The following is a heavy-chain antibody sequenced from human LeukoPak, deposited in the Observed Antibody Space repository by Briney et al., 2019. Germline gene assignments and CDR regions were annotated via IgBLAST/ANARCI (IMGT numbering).Heavy chain of an antibody. J-gene: IGHJ4*02. CDR2: IYTSGST. V-gene: IGHV4-4*07. CDR3: AREYSSSWFSFFDY. CDR1: GGSISSYY. D-gene: IGHD6-13*01. Sequence: SETLSLTCTVSGGSISSYYWSWIRQPAGKGLEWIGRIYTSGSTNYNPSLKSRVTMSVDTSKNQFSLKLSSGTAADTAVYYCAREYSSSWFSFFDYWGQGTLVTVSS.